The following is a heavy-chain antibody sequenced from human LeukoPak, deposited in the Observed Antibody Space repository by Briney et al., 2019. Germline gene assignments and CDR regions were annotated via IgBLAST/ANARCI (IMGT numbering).Heavy chain of an antibody. Sequence: ASVKVSCKASGYTFTSYDIYWVRQATGQGLEWMRWINPNRGNTGYAQQFQGRVTMPRNTSISTAYMELSSLRSEDTAVYCCARVRGYAGTEVDYWGQGTLVTVSS. CDR2: INPNRGNT. J-gene: IGHJ4*02. CDR1: GYTFTSYD. V-gene: IGHV1-8*01. CDR3: ARVRGYAGTEVDY. D-gene: IGHD3-10*01.